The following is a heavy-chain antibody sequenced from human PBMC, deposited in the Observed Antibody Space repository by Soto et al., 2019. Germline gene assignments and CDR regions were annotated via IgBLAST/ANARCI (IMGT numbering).Heavy chain of an antibody. CDR3: AKHVGSAVGYCSSTSCYVDY. D-gene: IGHD2-2*01. V-gene: IGHV3-33*06. CDR1: GFTFSSYG. J-gene: IGHJ4*02. Sequence: PGGSLRLSCAASGFTFSSYGMHWVRQAPGKGLEWVAVIWYDGSNKYYADSVKGRFTISRDNSKNTLYLQMNSLRAEDTAVYYCAKHVGSAVGYCSSTSCYVDYWGQGTLVTVSS. CDR2: IWYDGSNK.